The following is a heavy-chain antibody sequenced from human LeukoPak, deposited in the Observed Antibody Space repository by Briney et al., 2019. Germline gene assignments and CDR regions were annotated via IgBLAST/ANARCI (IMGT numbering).Heavy chain of an antibody. Sequence: ASVKVSCKASGDSFSDYSMHWVRQAPGQGPEWMGRITSNSGGTSYAQKFQGRVTTTRDKSINTAYMELSGLTSDDTAVYYCARGGSGSGYLYYFDYWGQGTLVSVSS. D-gene: IGHD3-10*01. V-gene: IGHV1-2*06. J-gene: IGHJ4*02. CDR1: GDSFSDYS. CDR3: ARGGSGSGYLYYFDY. CDR2: ITSNSGGT.